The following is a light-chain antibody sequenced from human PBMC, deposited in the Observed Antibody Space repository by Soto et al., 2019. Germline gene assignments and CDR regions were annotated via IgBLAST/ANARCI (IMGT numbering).Light chain of an antibody. CDR2: DAS. CDR3: QQYNNWPPLT. V-gene: IGKV3-15*01. Sequence: EIVMTQSPATLSVSPGERATLSCTASQSVSSNLAWYQQKPGQAPRLLIYDASTRATGIPARFSGSGSGTEFTLTISSLQSEDFAVYYCQQYNNWPPLTFGGGTKVEIK. J-gene: IGKJ4*01. CDR1: QSVSSN.